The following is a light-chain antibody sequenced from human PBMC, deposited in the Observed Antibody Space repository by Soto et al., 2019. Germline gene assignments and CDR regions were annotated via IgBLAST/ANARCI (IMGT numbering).Light chain of an antibody. CDR1: SSDVGGHKY. V-gene: IGLV2-8*01. Sequence: QSVLTQPPSASGSSGQSVTISCTGTSSDVGGHKYVSWYQQHPGKAPKLMIYEVSKRPSGVPDRFSGSKSGNTASLTVSGLQGEDEADYYCSSYAGSNNYVFGTGTKLTVL. CDR2: EVS. CDR3: SSYAGSNNYV. J-gene: IGLJ1*01.